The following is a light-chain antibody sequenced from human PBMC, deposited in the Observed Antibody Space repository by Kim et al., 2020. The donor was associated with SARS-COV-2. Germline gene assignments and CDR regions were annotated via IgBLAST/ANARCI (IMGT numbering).Light chain of an antibody. CDR2: AAS. V-gene: IGKV1-8*01. CDR3: QQYYSYPQT. J-gene: IGKJ1*01. CDR1: QGISSY. Sequence: ASTGDRVTITCRASQGISSYLAWYQQKPGKAPKLLIYAASTLQSGVPSRFSRSGSGTDFTLTISCLQSEDFATYYCQQYYSYPQTFGQGTKVDIK.